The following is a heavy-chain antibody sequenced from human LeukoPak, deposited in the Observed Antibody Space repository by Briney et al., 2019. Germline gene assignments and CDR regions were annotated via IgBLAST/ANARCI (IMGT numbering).Heavy chain of an antibody. CDR1: GFTFDDYG. CDR3: AKEKYSSGWYMPYYFDY. Sequence: GGSLRLSCAASGFTFDDYGMSWVRQAPGKGLEWVSAISDSGNTYHADSVKGRFTISRDSSKNTLFLQMNRLRPEDAAVYYCAKEKYSSGWYMPYYFDYWGQGTLVTVSS. V-gene: IGHV3-23*01. D-gene: IGHD6-19*01. J-gene: IGHJ4*02. CDR2: ISDSGNT.